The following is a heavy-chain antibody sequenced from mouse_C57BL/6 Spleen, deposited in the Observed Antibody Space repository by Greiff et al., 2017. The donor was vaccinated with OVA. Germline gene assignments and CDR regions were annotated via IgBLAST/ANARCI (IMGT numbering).Heavy chain of an antibody. CDR3: TFYDYVDY. CDR1: GFNIKDDY. J-gene: IGHJ2*01. CDR2: IDPENGDT. V-gene: IGHV14-4*01. D-gene: IGHD2-3*01. Sequence: VQLQQSGAELVRPGASVKLSCTASGFNIKDDYMHWVKQRPEQGLEWIGWIDPENGDTEYASKFQGKATITADTSSNTAYLQLSSLTSEDTAVYYCTFYDYVDYWGQGTTLTVSS.